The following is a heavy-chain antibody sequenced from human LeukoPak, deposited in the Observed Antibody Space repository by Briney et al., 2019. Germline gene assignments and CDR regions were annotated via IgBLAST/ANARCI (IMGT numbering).Heavy chain of an antibody. J-gene: IGHJ4*02. V-gene: IGHV3-48*03. CDR3: ARADSSGWGSLDY. Sequence: GGSLRLSCAASGFTFSRYEMNWVRQAPGKGLEWVSYISSSGSTIYYADSVKGRFTISRDNAKNSLYLQMNSLRAEDTAVYYCARADSSGWGSLDYWGQGTLVTVSS. D-gene: IGHD6-19*01. CDR2: ISSSGSTI. CDR1: GFTFSRYE.